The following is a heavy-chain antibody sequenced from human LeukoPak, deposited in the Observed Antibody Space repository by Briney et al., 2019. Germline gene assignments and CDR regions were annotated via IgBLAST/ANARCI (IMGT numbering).Heavy chain of an antibody. Sequence: GASLQISCKGSGSSFTSYWIGWVRQLPGKGLEWMGIIYPGDSDTRYSPSFQGQVTISADKSISTAYLQWSSLKASDTAMYYCARLTMVRGVLDRFDYWGQGTLVTVSS. CDR1: GSSFTSYW. J-gene: IGHJ4*02. V-gene: IGHV5-51*01. CDR2: IYPGDSDT. CDR3: ARLTMVRGVLDRFDY. D-gene: IGHD3-10*01.